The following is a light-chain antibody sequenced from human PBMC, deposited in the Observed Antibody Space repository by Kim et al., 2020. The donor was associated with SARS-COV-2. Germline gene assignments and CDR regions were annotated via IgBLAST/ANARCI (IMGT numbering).Light chain of an antibody. CDR2: GAS. Sequence: TPSLSPGERATLSCRASQSLDSSDLAWYQQVPGQAPRLLLHGASSRATGIPDRFSGRGAGTDFTLTISRLEPEDFGIYYCQQFGATFGGGTKVEI. V-gene: IGKV3-20*01. CDR3: QQFGAT. J-gene: IGKJ4*01. CDR1: QSLDSSD.